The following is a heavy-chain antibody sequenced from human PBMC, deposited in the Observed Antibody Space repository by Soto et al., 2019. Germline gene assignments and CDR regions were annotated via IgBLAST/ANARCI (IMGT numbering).Heavy chain of an antibody. Sequence: EVQLVESGGGLVKPGGSLRLSCAASGFTFSSYSMNWVRQAPGKGLEWVSSISSSSSYIYYADSVKGRFTISRDNAKNSLYLQMNSLRAEDTAVYYWARDREAYCSGGSCHFDYWGQGTLVTVSS. V-gene: IGHV3-21*01. CDR3: ARDREAYCSGGSCHFDY. J-gene: IGHJ4*02. CDR1: GFTFSSYS. D-gene: IGHD2-15*01. CDR2: ISSSSSYI.